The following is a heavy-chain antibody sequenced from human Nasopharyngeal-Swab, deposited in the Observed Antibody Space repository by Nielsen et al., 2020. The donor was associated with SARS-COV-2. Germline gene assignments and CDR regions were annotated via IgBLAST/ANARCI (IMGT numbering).Heavy chain of an antibody. D-gene: IGHD2-15*01. CDR2: ISAYNGNT. CDR3: AREDRGYCSGGSCYKNFDY. J-gene: IGHJ4*02. Sequence: ASVKVSCKASGYTFTSYGISWVRQAPGQGLEWMGWISAYNGNTNYAQKLQGRVTMTTDTSTSTACMELRSLRSDDTAVYYCAREDRGYCSGGSCYKNFDYWGQGTLVTVSS. CDR1: GYTFTSYG. V-gene: IGHV1-18*01.